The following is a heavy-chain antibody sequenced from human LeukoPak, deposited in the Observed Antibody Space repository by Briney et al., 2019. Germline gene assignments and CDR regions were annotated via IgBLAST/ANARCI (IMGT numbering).Heavy chain of an antibody. D-gene: IGHD3-10*01. J-gene: IGHJ4*02. CDR3: AKDLSGSGRLYDY. Sequence: GGSLRLSCAASGFTFSTYAMTWVRQAPGKGPEWVSTIGDSGGSTSYADSVKGRFTISRDNSKSTLYLQMNSLRVEDTAVYYCAKDLSGSGRLYDYWGQGTLVTVSS. CDR1: GFTFSTYA. CDR2: IGDSGGST. V-gene: IGHV3-23*01.